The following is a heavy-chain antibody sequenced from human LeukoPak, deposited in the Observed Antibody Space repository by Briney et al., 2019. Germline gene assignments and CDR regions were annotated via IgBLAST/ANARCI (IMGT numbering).Heavy chain of an antibody. CDR3: ARDRRYCSNGVCHPGAFDI. Sequence: ASVKVSCKASGYTFTSYDINWVRQATGQGLEWMGWMNPNSGNTGYAQKFQGRVTMTRNTSISTAYMELSSLRSEDTAVYYCARDRRYCSNGVCHPGAFDIWGQGTMVTVSS. V-gene: IGHV1-8*01. CDR1: GYTFTSYD. J-gene: IGHJ3*02. CDR2: MNPNSGNT. D-gene: IGHD2-8*01.